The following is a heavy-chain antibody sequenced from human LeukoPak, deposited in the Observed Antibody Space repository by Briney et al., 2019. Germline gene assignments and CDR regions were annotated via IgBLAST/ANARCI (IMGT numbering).Heavy chain of an antibody. D-gene: IGHD4-17*01. CDR1: GFPFSSYW. J-gene: IGHJ4*02. CDR2: IKQDGGEV. V-gene: IGHV3-7*01. CDR3: AKVHDYGDHLGGLGFDY. Sequence: PGGSLRLSCAASGFPFSSYWMSWVRQAPGKGLEWVANIKQDGGEVFYVDSVKGRFTISRDNAKNSLYLQMNSLRAEDTAVYYCAKVHDYGDHLGGLGFDYWGQGTLVTVSS.